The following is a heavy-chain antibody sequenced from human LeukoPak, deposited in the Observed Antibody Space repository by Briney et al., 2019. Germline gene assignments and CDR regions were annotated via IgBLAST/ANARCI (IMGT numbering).Heavy chain of an antibody. V-gene: IGHV4-59*01. CDR1: GGSINSYY. Sequence: PSETLSLTCTVSGGSINSYYWSWIWQPPGKGLEWIGYVYYSGSTNYNPSLKSRVTISVDTSKNQFSLKLSSVTAADTAVYFCARHGLTSFDFWGQGTLVTVSS. CDR2: VYYSGST. CDR3: ARHGLTSFDF. D-gene: IGHD2-21*02. J-gene: IGHJ4*02.